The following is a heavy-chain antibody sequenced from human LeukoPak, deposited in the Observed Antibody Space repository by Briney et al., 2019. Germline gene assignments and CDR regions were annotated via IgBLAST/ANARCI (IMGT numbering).Heavy chain of an antibody. V-gene: IGHV3-20*04. CDR3: ARTSDGNWFDP. CDR2: INWNGGNT. Sequence: GGSLRLSCAASGFTFDDYGMGWVRQGPGKGLEWVSGINWNGGNTGYADSVKGRFTIFRDNAKNSLYLEMDSLRVEDTALYYCARTSDGNWFDPWGQGTLVTVSS. J-gene: IGHJ5*02. D-gene: IGHD1-26*01. CDR1: GFTFDDYG.